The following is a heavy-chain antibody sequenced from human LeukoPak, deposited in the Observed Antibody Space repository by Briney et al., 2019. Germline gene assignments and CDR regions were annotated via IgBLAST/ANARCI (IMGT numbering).Heavy chain of an antibody. J-gene: IGHJ4*02. Sequence: SETLSLTCTVSGGSISSYYWSWIRQPPGKGLEWIGYIYYSGRTKYNPSLKSRVTISVDTSKNQFSLKLSSVTAADTALYYCVRNFDNWGRGALVTVSS. V-gene: IGHV4-59*12. CDR2: IYYSGRT. CDR1: GGSISSYY. CDR3: VRNFDN. D-gene: IGHD1-14*01.